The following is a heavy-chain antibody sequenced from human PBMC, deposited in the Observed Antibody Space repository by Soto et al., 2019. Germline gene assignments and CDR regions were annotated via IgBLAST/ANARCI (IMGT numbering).Heavy chain of an antibody. D-gene: IGHD6-13*01. CDR3: ARGEYSSNPGTLDV. CDR2: INPNNGGR. J-gene: IGHJ6*02. Sequence: QVHLVQAGAEVKKPGASVKVSCKASGYTFRGYYMHWVRQAPGQGLEWMGWINPNNGGRDYAQKFQGRVTMTRDTSITTAYMEMLRLKSEDTAVYYCARGEYSSNPGTLDVWGPGTTVTVSS. CDR1: GYTFRGYY. V-gene: IGHV1-2*02.